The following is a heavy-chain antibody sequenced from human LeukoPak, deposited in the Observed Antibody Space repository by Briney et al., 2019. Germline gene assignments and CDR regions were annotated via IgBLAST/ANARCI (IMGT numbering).Heavy chain of an antibody. CDR1: GFTFSSYA. Sequence: GGSLRLSCAAAGFTFSSYATSWVRQPPGKGLEWVSAIITSGGSTYYADSVKGRFTISRDNSKNTLYLQMNRLRAEDTAVYYCAKDRAPSGFYAFDIWGQGTMVTVSS. V-gene: IGHV3-23*01. D-gene: IGHD3-22*01. CDR2: IITSGGST. CDR3: AKDRAPSGFYAFDI. J-gene: IGHJ3*02.